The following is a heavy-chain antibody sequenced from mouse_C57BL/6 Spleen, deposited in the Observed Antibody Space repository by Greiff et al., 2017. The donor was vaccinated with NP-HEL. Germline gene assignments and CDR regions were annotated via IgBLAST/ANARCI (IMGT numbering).Heavy chain of an antibody. V-gene: IGHV3-6*01. CDR1: GYSITSGYY. Sequence: EVQLVESGPGLVKPSQSLSLTCSVTGYSITSGYYWNWIRQFPGNKLEWMGYISYDGSNNYNPSLKNRISITRDTSKNQFFLKLNSVTTEDTATYYCARPANWDAMDYWGQGTSVTVSS. D-gene: IGHD4-1*01. CDR2: ISYDGSN. J-gene: IGHJ4*01. CDR3: ARPANWDAMDY.